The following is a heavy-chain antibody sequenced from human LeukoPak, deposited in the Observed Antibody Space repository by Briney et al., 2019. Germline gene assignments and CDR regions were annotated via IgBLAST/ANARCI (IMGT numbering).Heavy chain of an antibody. Sequence: SSVKVSCKPSGYSLTRFGIRWVRQAPGQALEWTGGIIPIFGTANYAQKFQGRVTITEDESTSPAYMDLSSLRSEDTAVYYGASGYLDGYGDGLVPNWDYWGQGTLITVTS. CDR3: ASGYLDGYGDGLVPNWDY. J-gene: IGHJ4*02. CDR1: GYSLTRFG. D-gene: IGHD4-17*01. CDR2: IIPIFGTA. V-gene: IGHV1-69*13.